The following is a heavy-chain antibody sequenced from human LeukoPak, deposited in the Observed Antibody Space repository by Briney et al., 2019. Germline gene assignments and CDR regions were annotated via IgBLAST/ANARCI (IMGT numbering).Heavy chain of an antibody. CDR2: ISYDGSNK. Sequence: PGGSLRLSCAASGFTFSSYGMHWVRQAPGKGLEWVAVISYDGSNKYHADSVKGRFTISRDNSKNTLYLQMNSLRAEDTAVYYCAKDGLATVNLYFQHWGQGTLVTVSS. CDR3: AKDGLATVNLYFQH. V-gene: IGHV3-30*18. CDR1: GFTFSSYG. J-gene: IGHJ1*01. D-gene: IGHD4-17*01.